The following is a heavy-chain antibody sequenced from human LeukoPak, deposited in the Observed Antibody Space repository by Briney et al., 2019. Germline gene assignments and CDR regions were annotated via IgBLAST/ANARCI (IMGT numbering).Heavy chain of an antibody. CDR2: ISNNGGYT. Sequence: QAGGSPRLSCAASGFTSSSSAMSWVRQAPGKGLEWVSAISNNGGYTYYADSVQGRFTISRDNSKSTLCLQMNSLRAEDTAVYYCAKQLGYCSDGSCYFPYWGQGTLVTVSS. V-gene: IGHV3-23*01. CDR1: GFTSSSSA. D-gene: IGHD2-15*01. CDR3: AKQLGYCSDGSCYFPY. J-gene: IGHJ4*02.